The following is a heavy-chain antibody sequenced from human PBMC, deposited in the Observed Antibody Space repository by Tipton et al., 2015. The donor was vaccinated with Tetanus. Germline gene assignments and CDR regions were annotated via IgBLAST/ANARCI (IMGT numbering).Heavy chain of an antibody. V-gene: IGHV3-53*01. D-gene: IGHD2/OR15-2a*01. CDR3: ATDEYSNGLFRN. J-gene: IGHJ4*02. CDR1: GGSIRSSNW. CDR2: IYIGGSI. Sequence: LSLTCAVSGGSIRSSNWWSWVRQTPGKGLEWVSVIYIGGSIYYTDSVKGRFTISRDNSKNTLFLQMNSLRVEDTAVYYCATDEYSNGLFRNWGQGTQVTVST.